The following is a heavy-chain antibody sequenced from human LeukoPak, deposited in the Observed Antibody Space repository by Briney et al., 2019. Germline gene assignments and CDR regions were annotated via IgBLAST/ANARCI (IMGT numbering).Heavy chain of an antibody. CDR2: ISHDGSNK. CDR3: ARDWNYYDNYLYWFDP. V-gene: IGHV3-30-3*01. J-gene: IGHJ5*02. Sequence: GGSLRLSCAASGFIFSTYAMHWVRQAPGKGLEWVAVISHDGSNKYYADSVKGRFTISRDNSKNTLYLQMNSLRAEDTAVYYCARDWNYYDNYLYWFDPWGQGTLVTVSS. D-gene: IGHD3-22*01. CDR1: GFIFSTYA.